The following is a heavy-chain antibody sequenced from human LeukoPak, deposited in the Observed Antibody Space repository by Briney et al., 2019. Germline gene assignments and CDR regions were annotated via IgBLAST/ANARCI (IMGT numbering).Heavy chain of an antibody. D-gene: IGHD4-17*01. J-gene: IGHJ5*02. V-gene: IGHV1-18*01. CDR1: GYTFTCYG. Sequence: ASVKVSCKASGYTFTCYGISWVRRAPGQGLEWMGWISAYNGNTNYAQKLQGRVTMTTDTSTSTAYMELRSLRSDDTAVYYCARDRDYGWFDPWGQGTLVTVSS. CDR2: ISAYNGNT. CDR3: ARDRDYGWFDP.